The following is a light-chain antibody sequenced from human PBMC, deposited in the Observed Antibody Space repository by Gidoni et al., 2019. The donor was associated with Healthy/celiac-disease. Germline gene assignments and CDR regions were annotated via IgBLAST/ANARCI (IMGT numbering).Light chain of an antibody. J-gene: IGKJ3*01. V-gene: IGKV3-11*01. Sequence: EIVLTQSPATLSLSPGERATLSCRASQSVSSYLAWYQQKPGQAPRLLIYDASNRATGIPARFSGSGSGTDFTLPISSLVPEDFAVYSCQPRSNWPPTFGPGTKVDI. CDR2: DAS. CDR1: QSVSSY. CDR3: QPRSNWPPT.